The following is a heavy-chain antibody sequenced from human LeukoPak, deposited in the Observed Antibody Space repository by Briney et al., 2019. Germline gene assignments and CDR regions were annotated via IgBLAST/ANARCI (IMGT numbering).Heavy chain of an antibody. CDR1: GYDFSSNW. V-gene: IGHV3-74*01. Sequence: GGSLRLSCAASGYDFSSNWMHWVRHAPGQGLVWVSRIKGDGISTNYADSVKGRFTISRDIAKNTLYLQMNSPRAEDTGVYYCAKDHYWSIDYWGRGTLVTVSS. CDR2: IKGDGIST. J-gene: IGHJ4*02. D-gene: IGHD3-3*01. CDR3: AKDHYWSIDY.